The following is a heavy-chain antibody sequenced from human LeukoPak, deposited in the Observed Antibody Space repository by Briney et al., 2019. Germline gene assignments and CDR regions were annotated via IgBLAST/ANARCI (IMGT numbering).Heavy chain of an antibody. CDR2: IRYDGSNK. CDR3: ARAKPKNMVRGLTMRRESRYYFDY. V-gene: IGHV3-30*02. Sequence: GGSLRLSCAASGFTFSSYGMHWVRQAPGKGLEWVAFIRYDGSNKYYADSVKGRFTISRDNSKNTLYLQMNSLRAEDTAVYYCARAKPKNMVRGLTMRRESRYYFDYWGQGTLVTVSS. J-gene: IGHJ4*02. CDR1: GFTFSSYG. D-gene: IGHD3-10*01.